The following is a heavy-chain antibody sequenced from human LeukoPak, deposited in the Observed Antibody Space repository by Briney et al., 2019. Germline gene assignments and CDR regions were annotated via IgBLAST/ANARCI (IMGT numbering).Heavy chain of an antibody. D-gene: IGHD6-19*01. Sequence: KPTETLSLTCTVSGGSISSSSYYWGWIRQPPGKGLEWIGSIYYSGSTYYNPSLKSRVTISVDTSKNQFSLKLSSVTAADTAVYYCARVPDQLLWYSSGWYWFDPWGQGTLVTVSS. CDR3: ARVPDQLLWYSSGWYWFDP. V-gene: IGHV4-39*07. CDR1: GGSISSSSYY. CDR2: IYYSGST. J-gene: IGHJ5*02.